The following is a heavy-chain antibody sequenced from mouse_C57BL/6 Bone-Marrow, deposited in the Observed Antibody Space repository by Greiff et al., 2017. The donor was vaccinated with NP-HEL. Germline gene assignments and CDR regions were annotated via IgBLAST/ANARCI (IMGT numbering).Heavy chain of an antibody. CDR1: GFNIKDDY. J-gene: IGHJ3*01. D-gene: IGHD2-12*01. CDR2: IDPENGDT. V-gene: IGHV14-4*01. Sequence: VQLKQSGAELVRPGASVKLSCTASGFNIKDDYMHWVKQRPEQGLEWIGWIDPENGDTEYASKFQGKATITADTSSNTAYLQLSSLTSEDTAVYYCTRDDGAWFAYWGQGTLVTVSA. CDR3: TRDDGAWFAY.